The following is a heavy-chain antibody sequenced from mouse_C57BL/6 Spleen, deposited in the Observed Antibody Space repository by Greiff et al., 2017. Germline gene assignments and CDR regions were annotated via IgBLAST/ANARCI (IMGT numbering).Heavy chain of an antibody. V-gene: IGHV1-55*01. D-gene: IGHD1-1*01. CDR2: IYPGSGST. CDR1: GYTFTSYW. J-gene: IGHJ2*01. Sequence: QVQLQQPGAELVKPGASVKMSCKASGYTFTSYWITWVKQRPGQGLEWIGDIYPGSGSTNYNEKFKSKATLTVDTSSSTAYMQLSSLTSEDSAVYYCAREGTKVVEGFDYWGQGTTLTVSS. CDR3: AREGTKVVEGFDY.